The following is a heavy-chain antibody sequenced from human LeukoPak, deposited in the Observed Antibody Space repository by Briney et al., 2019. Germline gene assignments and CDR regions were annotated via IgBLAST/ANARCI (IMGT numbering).Heavy chain of an antibody. CDR2: INTNTGNP. V-gene: IGHV7-4-1*02. Sequence: ASVKVSCKASGYTFTSYAMNWVRQAPGQGLEWMGWINTNTGNPTYAQGFTGRFVFSLDTSVSTAYLQISSLKAEDTAVYYRARTPLAAASPYFDYWGQGTLVTVSS. CDR1: GYTFTSYA. D-gene: IGHD6-13*01. CDR3: ARTPLAAASPYFDY. J-gene: IGHJ4*02.